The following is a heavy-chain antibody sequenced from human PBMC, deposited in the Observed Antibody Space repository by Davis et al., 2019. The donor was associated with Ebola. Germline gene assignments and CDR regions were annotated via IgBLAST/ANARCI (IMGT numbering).Heavy chain of an antibody. V-gene: IGHV7-4-1*02. CDR1: GYTFTSYA. D-gene: IGHD6-13*01. Sequence: AASVKVSCKASGYTFTSYAMNWVRQAPGQGLEWMGWLNTNTGNPIYAQGSTGRFVFSLDTSVNTAYLQISSLKAEDTAVYYCARGDMSAVGSDYWGQGTLVTVSS. CDR2: LNTNTGNP. CDR3: ARGDMSAVGSDY. J-gene: IGHJ4*02.